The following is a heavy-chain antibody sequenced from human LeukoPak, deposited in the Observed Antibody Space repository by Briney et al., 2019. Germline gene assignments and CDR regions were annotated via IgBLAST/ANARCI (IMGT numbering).Heavy chain of an antibody. J-gene: IGHJ6*03. Sequence: ASVKVSCKASGYTFTDDYVHWVRQAPGQGLEWMGWINPNSGVTNYAQKLQGRVTMTTDTSTSTAYMELRSLRSDDTAVYYCARDQDSSGWGYYYYYYMDVWGKGTTVTISS. CDR1: GYTFTDDY. V-gene: IGHV1-2*02. CDR2: INPNSGVT. D-gene: IGHD6-19*01. CDR3: ARDQDSSGWGYYYYYYMDV.